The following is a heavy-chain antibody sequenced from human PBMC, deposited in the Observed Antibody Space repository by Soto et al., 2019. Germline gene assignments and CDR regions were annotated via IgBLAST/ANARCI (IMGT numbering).Heavy chain of an antibody. CDR2: IRGFSPYT. V-gene: IGHV3-21*01. J-gene: IGHJ6*02. CDR1: GFTFRTYT. CDR3: ARDRGYDAHDFYYNAMDV. D-gene: IGHD2-15*01. Sequence: GGSLRLSCISSGFTFRTYTMNWVRQAPGKGLEWVSGIRGFSPYTFYAESVKGRFTISRDNAKNSLFLQMNSLGAEDTAVYYCARDRGYDAHDFYYNAMDVWGQGTTVTVSS.